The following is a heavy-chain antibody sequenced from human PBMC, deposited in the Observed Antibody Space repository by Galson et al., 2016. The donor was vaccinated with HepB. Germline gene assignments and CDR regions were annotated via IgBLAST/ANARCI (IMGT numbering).Heavy chain of an antibody. D-gene: IGHD3-3*01. CDR2: LYNGRT. V-gene: IGHV4-39*01. CDR3: ATLDFWSGYFYYGMDV. J-gene: IGHJ6*04. CDR1: GGSTSSSTYY. Sequence: SETLSLTCTVSGGSTSSSTYYWGWIRQPPGKGLEWIGSLYNGRTYYNPSLKSRVTISVDTSKSQFSLKLSSVTAADTAVYYCATLDFWSGYFYYGMDVWGKGTTVTVSS.